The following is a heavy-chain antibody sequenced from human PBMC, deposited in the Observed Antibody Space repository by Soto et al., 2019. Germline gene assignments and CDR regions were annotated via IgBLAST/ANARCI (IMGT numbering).Heavy chain of an antibody. V-gene: IGHV3-15*01. CDR1: GFTFSNAW. J-gene: IGHJ6*02. CDR3: TTDPLGYCSGGSCYYHPYYYYYGMDV. D-gene: IGHD2-15*01. Sequence: PVGSLRLSCAASGFTFSNAWMSWVRQAPGKGLEWVGRIKSKTDGGTTDYAAPVKGRFTISRDDSKNTLYLQMNSLKTEDTAVYYCTTDPLGYCSGGSCYYHPYYYYYGMDVWGQGTTVTVSS. CDR2: IKSKTDGGTT.